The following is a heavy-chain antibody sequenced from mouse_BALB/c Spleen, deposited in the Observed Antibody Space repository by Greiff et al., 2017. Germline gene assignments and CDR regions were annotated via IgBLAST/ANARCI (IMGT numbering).Heavy chain of an antibody. D-gene: IGHD2-4*01. CDR1: GYTFTDYW. CDR2: IDTSDSYT. Sequence: QVQLKQPGAELVMPGASVKMSCKASGYTFTDYWMHWVKQRPGQGLEWIGAIDTSDSYTSYNQKFKGKATLTVDESSSTAYMQLSSLTSEDSAVYYCARGGDYPYWGQGTTLTVSS. V-gene: IGHV1-69*01. J-gene: IGHJ2*01. CDR3: ARGGDYPY.